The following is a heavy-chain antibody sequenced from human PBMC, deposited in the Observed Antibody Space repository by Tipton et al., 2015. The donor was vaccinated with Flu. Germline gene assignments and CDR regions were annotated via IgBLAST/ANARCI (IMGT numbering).Heavy chain of an antibody. Sequence: TLSLTCTVSGGSISSTHYYWNWVRQPAGKGLEWIGRIYSSGTTIYNPSLKSRVTISVDTSKNQFSLRLSSVTAADTAVYFCASSTLVVPAANRLSNFYYYYYTLDVWGPGTTVTVSS. CDR1: GGSISSTHYY. J-gene: IGHJ6*02. CDR3: ASSTLVVPAANRLSNFYYYYYTLDV. V-gene: IGHV4-61*02. CDR2: IYSSGTT. D-gene: IGHD2-2*01.